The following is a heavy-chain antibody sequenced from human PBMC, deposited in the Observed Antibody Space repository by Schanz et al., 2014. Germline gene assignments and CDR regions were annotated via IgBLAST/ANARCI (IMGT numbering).Heavy chain of an antibody. D-gene: IGHD3-9*01. V-gene: IGHV3-7*03. CDR2: IRQDGGLR. CDR1: GFSFSNYW. J-gene: IGHJ4*02. CDR3: AKHVRSLTGNDY. Sequence: EVQLLESGGGLVQPGGSLRLSCAASGFSFSNYWMSWVRQAPGKGLEWVANIRQDGGLRYYVDSVKGRFTTSRDNGKKSMYLQMNSLRAEDTAVYYCAKHVRSLTGNDYWGQGTLVTVSS.